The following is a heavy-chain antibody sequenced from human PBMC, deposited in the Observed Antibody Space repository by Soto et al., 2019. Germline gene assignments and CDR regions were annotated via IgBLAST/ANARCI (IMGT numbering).Heavy chain of an antibody. CDR1: GGSFSGYH. Sequence: VQLQQWGAGLLKPSETLSLTCAVYGGSFSGYHWSWFRQPPGKGLEWIGEINPSGSINYNPSLKGRLTKSVDPSKNQFSLNLSSVTAADTAVYYCATFVGATTVTRGSPRDYWGQGTLVTVSS. V-gene: IGHV4-34*01. CDR3: ATFVGATTVTRGSPRDY. D-gene: IGHD4-4*01. CDR2: INPSGSI. J-gene: IGHJ4*02.